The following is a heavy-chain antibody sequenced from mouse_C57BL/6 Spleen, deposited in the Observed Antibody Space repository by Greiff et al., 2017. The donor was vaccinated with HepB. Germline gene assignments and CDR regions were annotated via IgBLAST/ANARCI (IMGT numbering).Heavy chain of an antibody. CDR2: INYDGSST. V-gene: IGHV5-16*01. CDR3: AREDYGSSSYFDY. J-gene: IGHJ2*01. CDR1: GFTFSDYY. D-gene: IGHD1-1*01. Sequence: EVQLVESEGGLVQPGSSMKLSCTASGFTFSDYYMAWVRQVPEKGLEWVANINYDGSSTYYLDSLKSRFIISRDNAKNILYLQMSSLKSEDTATYYCAREDYGSSSYFDYWGQGTTLTVSS.